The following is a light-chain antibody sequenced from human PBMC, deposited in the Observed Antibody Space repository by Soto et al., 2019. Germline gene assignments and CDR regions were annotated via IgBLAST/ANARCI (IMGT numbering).Light chain of an antibody. V-gene: IGKV2-28*01. CDR3: MQALQAPLT. CDR1: QSLLYSNGYNY. Sequence: DIVMTQSPLSLPVTPGEPASISCRSSQSLLYSNGYNYLDWYLQKPGQSPQRLLYLGSIRASGVPDRFSGSVSGTDFTLKISRVEAEDVGLYYCMQALQAPLTFGQGTKVEIK. J-gene: IGKJ1*01. CDR2: LGS.